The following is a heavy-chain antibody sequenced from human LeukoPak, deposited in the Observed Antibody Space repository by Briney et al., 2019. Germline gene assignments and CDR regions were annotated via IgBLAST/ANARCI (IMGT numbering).Heavy chain of an antibody. CDR2: IRYDGSNK. J-gene: IGHJ3*02. D-gene: IGHD1-1*01. CDR1: GFTFSSYG. V-gene: IGHV3-30*02. Sequence: PGGSLRLSCAASGFTFSSYGMHWVRQAPGKGLEWVAFIRYDGSNKYYADSVKGRFTISRDNSKNTLYLQMNSLRAEDTAVYYCAKVGLDLNDAFDIWGQGTMVTVSS. CDR3: AKVGLDLNDAFDI.